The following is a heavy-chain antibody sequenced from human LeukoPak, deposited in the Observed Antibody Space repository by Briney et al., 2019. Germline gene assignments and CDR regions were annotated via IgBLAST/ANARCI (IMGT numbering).Heavy chain of an antibody. CDR3: ARYPRRGQQWPFQSFDF. CDR2: INPNSGGT. J-gene: IGHJ4*02. V-gene: IGHV1-2*02. D-gene: IGHD6-19*01. Sequence: ASVKVSRKASGYTFTGYYMHWVRQAPGQGLEWMGWINPNSGGTNYAQKFQGRVTITRNTYISTAYMEQSRLRSDDTAVYYCARYPRRGQQWPFQSFDFWGQGTLVTVSS. CDR1: GYTFTGYY.